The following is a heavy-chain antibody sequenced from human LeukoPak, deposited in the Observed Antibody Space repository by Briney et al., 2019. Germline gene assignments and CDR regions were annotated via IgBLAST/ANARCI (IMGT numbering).Heavy chain of an antibody. Sequence: ASVKVSCKASGYTFISYGISWVRQAPGQGLEWMGWISVYSGNTNYAQRFQGRVTMTTDTSTGTAYMELRSLRSDDTAMYYCARDANGVLGDYWGQGTLVTVSS. V-gene: IGHV1-18*01. CDR1: GYTFISYG. J-gene: IGHJ4*02. D-gene: IGHD2-8*01. CDR2: ISVYSGNT. CDR3: ARDANGVLGDY.